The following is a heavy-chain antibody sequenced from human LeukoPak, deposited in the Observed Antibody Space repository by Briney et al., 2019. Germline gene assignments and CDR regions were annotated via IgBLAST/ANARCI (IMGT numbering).Heavy chain of an antibody. CDR2: ISYDGSNK. D-gene: IGHD3-3*02. CDR3: ATDFLLAYYFDY. V-gene: IGHV3-30-3*01. CDR1: GFTFSSYA. Sequence: PGGSLRLSCAASGFTFSSYAMHWVRQSPGKGLEWVAVISYDGSNKYYADSVKGRFTISRDNSKNTLYLQMNSLRAEDTAVYYCATDFLLAYYFDYWGQGTLVTVSS. J-gene: IGHJ4*02.